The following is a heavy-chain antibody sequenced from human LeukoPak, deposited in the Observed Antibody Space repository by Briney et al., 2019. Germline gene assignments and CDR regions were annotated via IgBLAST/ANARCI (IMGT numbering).Heavy chain of an antibody. V-gene: IGHV3-53*01. CDR1: GFTVSSNH. CDR2: IYSGGTT. D-gene: IGHD3-22*01. CDR3: AKARGNYYDSSGYYYFDY. J-gene: IGHJ4*02. Sequence: GGSLRLSCAASGFTVSSNHMSWVRQAPGKGLEWVSVIYSGGTTYYADSVKGRFTISRDNSKNTLYLLMNSLRAEDTAVYYCAKARGNYYDSSGYYYFDYWGQGTLVTVSS.